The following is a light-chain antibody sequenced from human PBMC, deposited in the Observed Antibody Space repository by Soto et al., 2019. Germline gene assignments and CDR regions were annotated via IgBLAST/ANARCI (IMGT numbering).Light chain of an antibody. CDR1: NSDVGAYNY. V-gene: IGLV2-14*01. J-gene: IGLJ1*01. CDR3: TSYTTTKTLYV. Sequence: QSALTQPASVSGSPGQSITIPCTGTNSDVGAYNYVSWYQHHPGKAPKLMIYEVFTRSSGVSSRFSGSKSGSTASLTISGLQAEDEADYYCTSYTTTKTLYVFGTGTKLTVL. CDR2: EVF.